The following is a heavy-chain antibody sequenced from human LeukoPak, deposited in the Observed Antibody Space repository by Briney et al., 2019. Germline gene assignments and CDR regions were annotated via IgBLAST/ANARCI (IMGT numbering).Heavy chain of an antibody. Sequence: SQTLSLTCAVSGGSISSGGYSWSWIRQPPGKGLEWIGYIYHSGSTYYNPSLKSRVTISVDRSKNQFSLKLSSVTAADTAVYYCARAHYDILTGYYYYFDYWGQGTLVTVPS. J-gene: IGHJ4*02. D-gene: IGHD3-9*01. V-gene: IGHV4-30-2*01. CDR3: ARAHYDILTGYYYYFDY. CDR1: GGSISSGGYS. CDR2: IYHSGST.